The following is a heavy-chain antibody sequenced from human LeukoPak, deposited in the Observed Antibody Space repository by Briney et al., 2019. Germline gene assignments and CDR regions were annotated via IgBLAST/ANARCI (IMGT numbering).Heavy chain of an antibody. J-gene: IGHJ6*03. V-gene: IGHV4-34*01. CDR1: GGPFSGYY. D-gene: IGHD6-13*01. CDR2: INDSGST. CDR3: ARARYSPYYYYYMDV. Sequence: PSETLSLTCAVYGGPFSGYYWSWIRQPPGKGLEWIGEINDSGSTNYNPSLKSRVTISVDTSKNQFSLKLSSVTAADTAVYYCARARYSPYYYYYMDVWGKGTTVTVSS.